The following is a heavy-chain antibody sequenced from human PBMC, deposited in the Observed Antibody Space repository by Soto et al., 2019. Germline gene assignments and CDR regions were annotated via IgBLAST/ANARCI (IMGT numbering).Heavy chain of an antibody. V-gene: IGHV3-23*01. CDR1: GFTFSRYA. Sequence: GGSLRLSCAASGFTFSRYAMNWVRQAPGRGLQWISGISVSGDNTSYVESVRGRFTVYRDNSKNTLYLQMNNLRAEDTALYYCAKDGKMRTKVWFPAGYGMDVWGQGTTVTVSS. J-gene: IGHJ6*02. CDR2: ISVSGDNT. D-gene: IGHD3-10*01. CDR3: AKDGKMRTKVWFPAGYGMDV.